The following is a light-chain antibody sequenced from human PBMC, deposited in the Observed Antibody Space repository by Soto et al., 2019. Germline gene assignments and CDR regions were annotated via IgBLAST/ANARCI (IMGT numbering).Light chain of an antibody. CDR1: RSNIRSNA. V-gene: IGLV1-44*01. CDR3: AAWGDSLSGFVV. Sequence: QSVLTQSPSASGTPGQSVTISCSGSRSNIRSNAVNWYQQLPGTAPKLLIYSDNQRPSGVPERFSGSKSGTSASLVISGLQSEDEADYFCAAWGDSLSGFVVFGGGTKLTVL. CDR2: SDN. J-gene: IGLJ2*01.